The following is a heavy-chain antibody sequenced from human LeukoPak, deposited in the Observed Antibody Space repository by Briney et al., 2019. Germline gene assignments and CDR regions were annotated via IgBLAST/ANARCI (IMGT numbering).Heavy chain of an antibody. CDR1: GFTFNNYA. CDR3: ARWGNDYSQFDS. D-gene: IGHD4-11*01. CDR2: VSGSGDNT. V-gene: IGHV3-23*01. Sequence: GGSLRLSCAASGFTFNNYAMTWVRQAPGKGLERVSVVSGSGDNTNYADSVKGRFTISRDNSKNTLFLQMDSLRTEDTAVYFCARWGNDYSQFDSWGQGTLVTVS. J-gene: IGHJ4*02.